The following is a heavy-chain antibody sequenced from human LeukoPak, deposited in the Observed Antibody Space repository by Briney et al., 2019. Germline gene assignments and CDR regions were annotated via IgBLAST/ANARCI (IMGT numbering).Heavy chain of an antibody. CDR2: ISGYGSFT. J-gene: IGHJ4*02. Sequence: QTGESLKISCAASGFVFGSYAMNWVRRAPGKGLEWVSSISGYGSFTYYADSVKGRFTISRDNSKNTVYLQMNSLRAEDTAVYYCARGAPVPDNWGIFDFWGQGTLVTVSS. D-gene: IGHD7-27*01. CDR3: ARGAPVPDNWGIFDF. V-gene: IGHV3-23*01. CDR1: GFVFGSYA.